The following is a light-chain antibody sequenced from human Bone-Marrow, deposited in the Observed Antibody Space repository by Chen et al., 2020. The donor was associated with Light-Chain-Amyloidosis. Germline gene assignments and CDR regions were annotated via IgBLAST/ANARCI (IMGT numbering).Light chain of an antibody. Sequence: SYVLTQPSSVSVAPGQTATIACGGNNIGSTGVHWYQQTPGQAPPLVVYDDSDRPSGLPERLSGSNSGNTATLTIGRVEAGDEADYYCQVWDRSSDRPVFGGGTKLTVL. CDR1: NIGSTG. CDR3: QVWDRSSDRPV. J-gene: IGLJ3*02. V-gene: IGLV3-21*02. CDR2: DDS.